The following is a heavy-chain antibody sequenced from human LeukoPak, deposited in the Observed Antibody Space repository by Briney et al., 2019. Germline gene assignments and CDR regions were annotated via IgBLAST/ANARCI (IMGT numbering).Heavy chain of an antibody. D-gene: IGHD4-17*01. CDR3: ARALRTVWGYYFDY. J-gene: IGHJ4*02. V-gene: IGHV3-43D*03. CDR2: ISWDGGST. CDR1: GFTFDDYA. Sequence: GGSLRLSCAASGFTFDDYAMHWVRQAPGKGLEWVSLISWDGGSTYYADSVKGRFTISRDNAKNSLYLLMNSLRAEDTAVYYCARALRTVWGYYFDYWGQGTLVTVSS.